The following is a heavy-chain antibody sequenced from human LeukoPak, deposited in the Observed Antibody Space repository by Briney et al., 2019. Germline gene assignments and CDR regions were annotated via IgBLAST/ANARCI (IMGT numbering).Heavy chain of an antibody. CDR2: ISSSGSTI. V-gene: IGHV3-11*04. CDR3: ARDKRPYSSGWYCGY. CDR1: GFTFSDYY. D-gene: IGHD6-19*01. Sequence: GGSLRLSCAASGFTFSDYYMSWIRQAPGKGLEWVSYISSSGSTIYYADSVKGRFTISRDNAKNSLYLQMNSLRAEDTAVYYCARDKRPYSSGWYCGYWGQGTLVTVSS. J-gene: IGHJ4*02.